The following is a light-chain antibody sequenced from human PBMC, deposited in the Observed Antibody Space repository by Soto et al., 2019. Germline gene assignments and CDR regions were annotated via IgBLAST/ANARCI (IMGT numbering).Light chain of an antibody. J-gene: IGKJ1*01. V-gene: IGKV3-20*01. CDR1: QSVSSSY. Sequence: EIVLTQSPGTLSLSPGERATLSGKASQSVSSSYLAWYQQKPGQSPWLLIYGASSRATGIPDRFSGRGSGTDFTLPISRLEPEDFAVYYCQQYGSSQTFGQGTEVDIK. CDR3: QQYGSSQT. CDR2: GAS.